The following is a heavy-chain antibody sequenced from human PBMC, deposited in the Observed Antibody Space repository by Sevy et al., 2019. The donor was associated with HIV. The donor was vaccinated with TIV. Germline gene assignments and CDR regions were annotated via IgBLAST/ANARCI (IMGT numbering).Heavy chain of an antibody. CDR1: GYTFTGYY. CDR3: ARDAPSCSHNWLDP. J-gene: IGHJ5*02. D-gene: IGHD2-8*01. Sequence: ASVKVSCKASGYTFTGYYIYWVRQAPGQGLEWMGWINPNSGGTNYAQKFQGRATMTTDTSINTAYMELSRLRSDDTAVYYCARDAPSCSHNWLDPWGQGTLVTVSS. CDR2: INPNSGGT. V-gene: IGHV1-2*02.